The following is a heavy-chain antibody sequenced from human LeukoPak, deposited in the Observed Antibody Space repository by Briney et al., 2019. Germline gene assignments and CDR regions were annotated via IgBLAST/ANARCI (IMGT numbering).Heavy chain of an antibody. CDR3: ARPSRGYCSSASCYTYYYYMDV. D-gene: IGHD2-2*02. CDR2: ISAYNGNT. J-gene: IGHJ6*03. Sequence: ASVKVSCKASGYTFTSYGIGWVRQAPGQGLEWMGWISAYNGNTNYAQKFQGRVTITADESTSTAYMELSSLRSEDTAVYYCARPSRGYCSSASCYTYYYYMDVWGKGTTVTVSS. CDR1: GYTFTSYG. V-gene: IGHV1-18*01.